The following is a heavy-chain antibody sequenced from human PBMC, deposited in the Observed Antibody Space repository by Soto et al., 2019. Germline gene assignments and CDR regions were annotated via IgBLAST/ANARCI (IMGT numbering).Heavy chain of an antibody. CDR2: IYWDDDK. Sequence: SGPTLVNPTQTLTLTCTFSGFSLSTSGVGVGWIRQPPGKALEWLALIYWDDDKRYNPSLKSRLTITKDTSKNQVVLTMTNMDPVDTATYYCAHGSLLDAPLGIGFEYFDLWGRGTLVTVSS. D-gene: IGHD7-27*01. CDR3: AHGSLLDAPLGIGFEYFDL. J-gene: IGHJ2*01. V-gene: IGHV2-5*02. CDR1: GFSLSTSGVG.